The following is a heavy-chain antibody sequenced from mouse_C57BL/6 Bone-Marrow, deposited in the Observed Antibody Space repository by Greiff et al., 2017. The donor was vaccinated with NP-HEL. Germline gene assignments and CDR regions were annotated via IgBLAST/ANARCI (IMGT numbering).Heavy chain of an antibody. CDR3: AKTTVGEGFAY. CDR2: FYPGDGDT. CDR1: GYAFTGSC. D-gene: IGHD1-1*01. J-gene: IGHJ3*01. Sequence: VQRVESGPELVKPGASVKISCKASGYAFTGSCMNWVKQRPGQGLEWIGRFYPGDGDTNYNGKFKGKATLTADKSSSTAYMQLSSLTSEDSAVCFSAKTTVGEGFAYWGQGSRVTVSA. V-gene: IGHV1-82*01.